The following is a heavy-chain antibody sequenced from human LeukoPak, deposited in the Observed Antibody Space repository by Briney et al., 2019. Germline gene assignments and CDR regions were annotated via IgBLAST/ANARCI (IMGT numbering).Heavy chain of an antibody. CDR3: ARDRDIVVVVAVSYYYMDV. V-gene: IGHV1-3*01. D-gene: IGHD2-15*01. Sequence: ASVKVSCKASGYTFTSYAMHWVRQAPGQRLEWMGWINAGNGNTKYSQEFQGRVTITRDTSTSTAYMELRSLRSDDTAVYYCARDRDIVVVVAVSYYYMDVWGKGTTVTVSS. CDR1: GYTFTSYA. J-gene: IGHJ6*03. CDR2: INAGNGNT.